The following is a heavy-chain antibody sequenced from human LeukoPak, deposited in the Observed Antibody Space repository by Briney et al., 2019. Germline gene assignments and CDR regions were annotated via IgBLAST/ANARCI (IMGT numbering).Heavy chain of an antibody. D-gene: IGHD3-10*01. CDR1: GFTFSNYG. Sequence: PGGSLRLSCAASGFTFSNYGMHWVRQAPGKGLEWVAFIRYDGSNKYYADSVKGRFTISRDNSKNTLYLQMNSLRAEDTAVYYCAKDLFLVRGVIRYGAFDIWGQGTMVTVSS. J-gene: IGHJ3*02. CDR2: IRYDGSNK. V-gene: IGHV3-30*02. CDR3: AKDLFLVRGVIRYGAFDI.